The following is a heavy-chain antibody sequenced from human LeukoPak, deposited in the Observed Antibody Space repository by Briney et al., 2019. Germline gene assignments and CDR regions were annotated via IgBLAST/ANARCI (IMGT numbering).Heavy chain of an antibody. CDR3: ASAYYGSGSSDYFDY. Sequence: SVKVSCKASGGTFSSYAISWVRQAPGQGLEWMGGIIPIFGTANYAQKFQGRVTITADKSTSTAYMELSSLRSEDTAVYYCASAYYGSGSSDYFDYWGQGTLVTVSS. D-gene: IGHD3-10*01. CDR1: GGTFSSYA. J-gene: IGHJ4*02. CDR2: IIPIFGTA. V-gene: IGHV1-69*06.